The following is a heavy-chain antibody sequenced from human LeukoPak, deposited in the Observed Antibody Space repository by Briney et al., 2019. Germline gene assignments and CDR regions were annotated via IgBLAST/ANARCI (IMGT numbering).Heavy chain of an antibody. D-gene: IGHD1-26*01. CDR3: ASFGVGATSTIDY. V-gene: IGHV3-7*01. CDR1: GFTFSNYW. CDR2: IKQDGSEK. Sequence: GGSLRLSCAASGFTFSNYWMSWVRQAPGKGLEWVANIKQDGSEKYYVDSVKGRFTISRDNAKNSLYLQMNSLRAEDTAVYYCASFGVGATSTIDYWGRGTLVTVSS. J-gene: IGHJ4*02.